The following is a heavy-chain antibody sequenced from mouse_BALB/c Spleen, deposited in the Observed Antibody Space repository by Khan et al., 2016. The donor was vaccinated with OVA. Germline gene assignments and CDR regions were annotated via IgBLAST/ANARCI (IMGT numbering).Heavy chain of an antibody. J-gene: IGHJ3*01. CDR1: GYSITSVYA. CDR2: INYSGST. Sequence: EVQLQESGPGLVKPSQSLSLTCTVTGYSITSVYAWNWIRQFPGNKLEWMGYINYSGSTSYNPSLKSRISITRDTSKNQFFLQLNSVTTEDTATYYCARKGYGNWFAYWGQGTLVTVSA. V-gene: IGHV3-2*02. CDR3: ARKGYGNWFAY. D-gene: IGHD2-1*01.